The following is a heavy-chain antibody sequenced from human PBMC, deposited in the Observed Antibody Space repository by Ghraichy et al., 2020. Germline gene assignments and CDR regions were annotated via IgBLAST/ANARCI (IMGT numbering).Heavy chain of an antibody. V-gene: IGHV4-59*01. D-gene: IGHD3-3*01. J-gene: IGHJ2*01. Sequence: SQTLSLTCTVSGGSISSYYWSWIRQPPGKGLEWIGYIYYSGSTNYNPSLKSRVTISVDTSKNQFSLKLSSVTAADTAGYYCARRYDFWSGYRGVGWYFDLWRRCTLVTFSS. CDR2: IYYSGST. CDR3: ARRYDFWSGYRGVGWYFDL. CDR1: GGSISSYY.